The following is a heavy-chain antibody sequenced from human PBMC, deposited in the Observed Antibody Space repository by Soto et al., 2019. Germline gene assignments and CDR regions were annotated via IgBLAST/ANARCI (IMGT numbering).Heavy chain of an antibody. D-gene: IGHD2-15*01. CDR2: ISAYNGNT. Sequence: QVQLVQSGAEVKKPGASVKVSCKASGYTFTSYGISWVRQAPGQGLEWMGWISAYNGNTNYAQKLQGRVTMTPDTSTSTAYMELRSLRSDDTAVYYCARDRGYCSGGSCYDYYYYYGMDVWGQGTTVTVSS. CDR1: GYTFTSYG. V-gene: IGHV1-18*04. J-gene: IGHJ6*02. CDR3: ARDRGYCSGGSCYDYYYYYGMDV.